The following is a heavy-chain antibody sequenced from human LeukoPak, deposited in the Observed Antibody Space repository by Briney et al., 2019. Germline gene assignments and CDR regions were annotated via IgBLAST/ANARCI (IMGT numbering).Heavy chain of an antibody. CDR3: AKVAAAGKYFDY. CDR1: GFAFSDDS. D-gene: IGHD6-13*01. Sequence: GGSLRLSCVASGFAFSDDSMNWVRQPPGKGLEWVSAISGSGGSTYYADSVKGRFTISRDNSKNTLYLQMNSLRAEDTAVYYCAKVAAAGKYFDYWGQGTLVTVSS. J-gene: IGHJ4*02. V-gene: IGHV3-23*01. CDR2: ISGSGGST.